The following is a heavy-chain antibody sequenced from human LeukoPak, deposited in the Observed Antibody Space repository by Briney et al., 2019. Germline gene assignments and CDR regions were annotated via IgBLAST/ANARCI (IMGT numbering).Heavy chain of an antibody. CDR3: YPGGPHISGHPLDY. V-gene: IGHV3-15*05. J-gene: IGHJ4*02. D-gene: IGHD2-15*01. Sequence: PGGSLRLSCVASGLTYRNAWMTWVRQAPGKGLEWVGRIKSNPDGGTTDFAASVKGRFFISRDDSKSTLSLQMNSLKIEDTTVYYCYPGGPHISGHPLDYWGQGIPVTVSS. CDR2: IKSNPDGGTT. CDR1: GLTYRNAW.